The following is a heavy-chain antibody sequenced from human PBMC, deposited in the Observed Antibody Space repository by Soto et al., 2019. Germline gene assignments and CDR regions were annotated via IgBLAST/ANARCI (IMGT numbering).Heavy chain of an antibody. CDR2: ISGSGGST. Sequence: PGGSLRLSCAASGFTFSSYAMSWVRQAPGKGLEWVSAISGSGGSTYYADSVKGRFTISRDNSKNTLYLQMNSLRAEDTAVYYCATDNKGLRHYYYYGMDVWGQGTTVTVSS. CDR1: GFTFSSYA. D-gene: IGHD1-20*01. CDR3: ATDNKGLRHYYYYGMDV. V-gene: IGHV3-23*01. J-gene: IGHJ6*02.